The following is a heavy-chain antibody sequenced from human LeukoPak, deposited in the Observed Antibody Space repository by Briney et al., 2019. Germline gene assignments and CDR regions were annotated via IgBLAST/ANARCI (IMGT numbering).Heavy chain of an antibody. Sequence: GGSLRLSCAASGFTFSDYCMSWIRQAPGKGLEWVSYISSSGSTIYYADSVKGRFTISRDNAKNSLYLQMNSLRAEDTAVYYCASARPSGYYRLFDYWGQGTLVTVSS. CDR3: ASARPSGYYRLFDY. CDR2: ISSSGSTI. D-gene: IGHD3-3*01. V-gene: IGHV3-11*01. CDR1: GFTFSDYC. J-gene: IGHJ4*02.